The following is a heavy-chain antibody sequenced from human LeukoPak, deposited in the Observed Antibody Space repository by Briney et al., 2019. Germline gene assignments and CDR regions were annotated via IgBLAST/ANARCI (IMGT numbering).Heavy chain of an antibody. J-gene: IGHJ4*02. CDR2: IRAKIHDGTT. CDR3: SWGQKDPYGPEFDY. CDR1: GFIFGDYN. V-gene: IGHV3-49*04. D-gene: IGHD3-10*01. Sequence: PGQSLRLSXTTSGFIFGDYNMNWVGQAPGKGLEWVGYIRAKIHDGTTDFAASVKGRFTISRDDSKSIAYLQMTSLKSEDTAVYYCSWGQKDPYGPEFDYWGQGTLVTVSS.